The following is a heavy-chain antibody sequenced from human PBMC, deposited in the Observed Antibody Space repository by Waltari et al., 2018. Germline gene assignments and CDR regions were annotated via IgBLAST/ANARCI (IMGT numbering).Heavy chain of an antibody. CDR2: ISYNGAT. V-gene: IGHV4-39*01. J-gene: IGHJ3*01. Sequence: QLQLQESGPGLVKPPETLSLTCSVPVFSITTIRHYWGWIRQPPGQGLEWIGTISYNGATYSSPSLRSRVTIFRDTSKNQLSLKLGSVTAADTAFYYCATYIGASLGTAAFDVWGQGTMVTVSS. D-gene: IGHD5-12*01. CDR3: ATYIGASLGTAAFDV. CDR1: VFSITTIRHY.